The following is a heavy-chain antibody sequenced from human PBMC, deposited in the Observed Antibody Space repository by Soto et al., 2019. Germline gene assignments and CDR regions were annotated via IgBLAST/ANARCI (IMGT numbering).Heavy chain of an antibody. V-gene: IGHV3-30*18. CDR1: GFTFSSYG. D-gene: IGHD6-19*01. CDR3: AKDRDSSGWDYFDY. J-gene: IGHJ4*02. Sequence: QVQLVESGGGVVQPGRSLRLSCAASGFTFSSYGMHWVRQAPGKGLEWVAVISYDGSNKYYADSVKGRFTTSRDNSKNTLYLQMNSLRAEDTAVYYCAKDRDSSGWDYFDYWGQGTLVTVSS. CDR2: ISYDGSNK.